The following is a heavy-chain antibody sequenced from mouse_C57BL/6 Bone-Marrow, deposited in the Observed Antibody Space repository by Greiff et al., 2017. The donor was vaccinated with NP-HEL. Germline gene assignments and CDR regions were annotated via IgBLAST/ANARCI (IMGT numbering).Heavy chain of an antibody. V-gene: IGHV14-3*01. CDR3: ETTVVATGYFDY. CDR1: GFNIKNTY. D-gene: IGHD1-1*01. J-gene: IGHJ2*01. CDR2: IDPANGNT. Sequence: EVQRVESVAELVRPGASVKLSCTASGFNIKNTYMHWVKQRPEQGLEWIGRIDPANGNTKYAPKFQGKATITADTSSNTAYLQLSSLTSEDTAIYYCETTVVATGYFDYWGQGTTLTVSS.